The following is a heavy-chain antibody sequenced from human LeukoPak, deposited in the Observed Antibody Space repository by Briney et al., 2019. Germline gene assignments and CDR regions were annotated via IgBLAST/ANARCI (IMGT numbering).Heavy chain of an antibody. D-gene: IGHD2/OR15-2a*01. Sequence: GGSPRLSCAASGFTFSSYAMSWVRQAPGKGLGWVSSISGSGGNTFYADSVKGRFTISRDNSKNTLYLQMNSLRDEDTAVYYCARDRGWEVLPSYFDYWGQGTLVTVSS. CDR1: GFTFSSYA. CDR3: ARDRGWEVLPSYFDY. CDR2: ISGSGGNT. J-gene: IGHJ4*02. V-gene: IGHV3-23*01.